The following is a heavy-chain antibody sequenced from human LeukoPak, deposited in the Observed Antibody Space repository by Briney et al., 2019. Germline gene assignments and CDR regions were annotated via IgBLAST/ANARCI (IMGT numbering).Heavy chain of an antibody. CDR2: IKSDGST. Sequence: PGGSLRLSCAASGFTFSSYWMQWVRHAPGKGLVWVSRIKSDGSTRYADSVKGRFTISRDNAKNTVSLQMTSLRAEDADVYYCARAPSEIGGYYPEYFRHWGQGTLVIVSS. D-gene: IGHD3-22*01. CDR1: GFTFSSYW. J-gene: IGHJ1*01. CDR3: ARAPSEIGGYYPEYFRH. V-gene: IGHV3-74*01.